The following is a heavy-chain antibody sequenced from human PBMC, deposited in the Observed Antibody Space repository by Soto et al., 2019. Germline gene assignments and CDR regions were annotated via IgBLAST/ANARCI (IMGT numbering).Heavy chain of an antibody. CDR3: ARDIAVAGTNWFDP. V-gene: IGHV1-2*02. CDR1: GYALTGYY. Sequence: ASVKVSCKASGYALTGYYMQCVRQAPGQGLEWMGWINPNSGGTNYAQKFQGRVTMTRDTSISTAYMELSRLRSDDTAVYYCARDIAVAGTNWFDPWGQGTLVTVSS. CDR2: INPNSGGT. D-gene: IGHD6-19*01. J-gene: IGHJ5*02.